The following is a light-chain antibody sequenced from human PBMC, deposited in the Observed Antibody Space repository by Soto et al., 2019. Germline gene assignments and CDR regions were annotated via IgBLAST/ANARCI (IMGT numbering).Light chain of an antibody. J-gene: IGKJ4*01. CDR1: QSIRRS. CDR3: QQANSFPLT. V-gene: IGKV1-39*01. Sequence: IQMTQSPSSLSASVADRVTITCRASQSIRRSLNWYQQKPGKAPNLLIYAASSLQSGVPSRFSGSGSGTDFTLTISSLQPEDFATYYCQQANSFPLTFGGGTKVDIK. CDR2: AAS.